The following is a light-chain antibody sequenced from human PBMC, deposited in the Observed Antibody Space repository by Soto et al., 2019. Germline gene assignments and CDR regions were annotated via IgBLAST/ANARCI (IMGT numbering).Light chain of an antibody. Sequence: DILMTQSPVTLSVSPGEIATLSCRASQSVSSNLAWYQQKPGQAPRLLIYGASSRATGIPARFRGSGSGTEFTLTISSLQSEDFAVYYCQQYNNWPLTFGQGTRLEIK. J-gene: IGKJ5*01. CDR3: QQYNNWPLT. V-gene: IGKV3-15*01. CDR2: GAS. CDR1: QSVSSN.